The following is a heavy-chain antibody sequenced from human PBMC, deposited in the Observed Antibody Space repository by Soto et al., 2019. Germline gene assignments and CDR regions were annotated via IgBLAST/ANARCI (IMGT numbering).Heavy chain of an antibody. J-gene: IGHJ4*02. CDR3: ARDSTAMVTTSFDY. CDR1: GGTFREYA. CDR2: IIPMFGTP. D-gene: IGHD5-18*01. Sequence: SVKVSCKVSGGTFREYAMSWVRQAPGQGLEWMGGIIPMFGTPNYAEKFQGRVTITADESTNTAYMEVSSLTSGDTAVYYCARDSTAMVTTSFDYWGQGTLVTVSS. V-gene: IGHV1-69*13.